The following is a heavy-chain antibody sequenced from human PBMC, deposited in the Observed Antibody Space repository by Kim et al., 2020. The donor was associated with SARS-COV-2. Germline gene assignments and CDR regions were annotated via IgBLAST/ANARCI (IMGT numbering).Heavy chain of an antibody. CDR1: GFTFSSYG. V-gene: IGHV3-33*05. CDR3: AREGFRHFDWPEYDAFD. D-gene: IGHD3-9*01. J-gene: IGHJ3*02. CDR2: ISFDGSNK. Sequence: GGSLRLSCAASGFTFSSYGMHWVRQAPGKGLEWVAVISFDGSNKYYADSVKGRFTFSRDNSKNTLYLQMNSLRAEDTAVYYCAREGFRHFDWPEYDAFD.